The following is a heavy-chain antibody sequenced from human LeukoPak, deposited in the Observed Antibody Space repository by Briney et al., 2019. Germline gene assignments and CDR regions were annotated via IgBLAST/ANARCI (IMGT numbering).Heavy chain of an antibody. D-gene: IGHD5-12*01. Sequence: GRSLRLSCAASGFTFSSYGMHWVRQAPGKGLEWVAVISYDGSNKYYADSVKGRFTISRDNSKNTLYLQMNGLRAEDTAVYYCAKDRGGIVAAGPLDYWGQGTLVTVSS. CDR3: AKDRGGIVAAGPLDY. CDR2: ISYDGSNK. V-gene: IGHV3-30*18. CDR1: GFTFSSYG. J-gene: IGHJ4*02.